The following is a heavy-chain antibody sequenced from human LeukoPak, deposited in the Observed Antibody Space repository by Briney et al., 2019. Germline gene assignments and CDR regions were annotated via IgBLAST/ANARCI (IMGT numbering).Heavy chain of an antibody. CDR2: IYSGGST. D-gene: IGHD6-13*01. CDR3: THTAAAGTNFDY. V-gene: IGHV3-53*01. CDR1: GFTVSSNY. J-gene: IGHJ4*02. Sequence: GGSLRLSCAASGFTVSSNYMSWVRQAPGKGLEWVSVIYSGGSTYYADSVKGRFTISRDNSKNTLYLQMNSLRAEDTAVYYCTHTAAAGTNFDYWGQGTLVTVSS.